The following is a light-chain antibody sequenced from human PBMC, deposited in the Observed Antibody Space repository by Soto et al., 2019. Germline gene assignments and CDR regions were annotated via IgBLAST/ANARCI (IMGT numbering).Light chain of an antibody. V-gene: IGLV2-14*01. CDR3: SSSRSSSPLV. CDR1: SSDVGGYNY. J-gene: IGLJ2*01. CDR2: YVS. Sequence: QSVLTQPASVSGSPGQSITISCTGTSSDVGGYNYVSWYQQHPGKAPKPIIYYVSNRPSGVSNRFSGSKSGNTASLTISGLQAEDEADYYCSSSRSSSPLVFGGGTKVTVL.